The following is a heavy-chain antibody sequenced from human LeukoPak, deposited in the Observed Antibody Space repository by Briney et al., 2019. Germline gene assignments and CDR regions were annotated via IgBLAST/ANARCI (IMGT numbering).Heavy chain of an antibody. CDR3: ARDYYDSSGYFYYFDY. J-gene: IGHJ4*02. V-gene: IGHV1-69*06. Sequence: ASVKVSCKASGGTFSSYAISWVRQAPGQGLEWMGGIIPIFGTANYAQKFQGRVTITADKSTSTAYMELSSLRSEDTAVYYCARDYYDSSGYFYYFDYWGQGTLVTVSS. D-gene: IGHD3-22*01. CDR2: IIPIFGTA. CDR1: GGTFSSYA.